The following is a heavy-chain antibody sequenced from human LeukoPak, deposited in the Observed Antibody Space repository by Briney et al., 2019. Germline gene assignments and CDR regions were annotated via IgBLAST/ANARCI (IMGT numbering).Heavy chain of an antibody. Sequence: GGSLRLSCAASGFTFSNHAMSWVRQAPGKGLEWVSAISGSGGSTYYADSVKGRITISRDNSKNTLYLQMNSLRAEDTAVYYCAKGVGYCSGGSCQQFDYWGQGTLVTVSS. J-gene: IGHJ4*02. CDR2: ISGSGGST. CDR3: AKGVGYCSGGSCQQFDY. V-gene: IGHV3-23*01. CDR1: GFTFSNHA. D-gene: IGHD2-15*01.